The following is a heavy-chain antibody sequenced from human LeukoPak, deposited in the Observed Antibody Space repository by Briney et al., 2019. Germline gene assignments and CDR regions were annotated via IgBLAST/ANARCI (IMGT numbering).Heavy chain of an antibody. Sequence: SVKVSCKASGGTFISYAISWVRQAPGQGLEWMGGIIPIFGTANYAQKFQGRVTITADESTSTAYMELSSLRSEDTAVYYCARSPDYYDSSGYGLDYWGQGTLVTVSS. CDR3: ARSPDYYDSSGYGLDY. CDR1: GGTFISYA. D-gene: IGHD3-22*01. J-gene: IGHJ4*02. CDR2: IIPIFGTA. V-gene: IGHV1-69*13.